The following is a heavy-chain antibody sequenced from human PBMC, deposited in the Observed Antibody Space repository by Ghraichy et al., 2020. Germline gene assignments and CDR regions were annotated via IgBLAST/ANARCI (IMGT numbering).Heavy chain of an antibody. CDR3: ARDRGYSYGYAGGYYYYYGMDV. Sequence: GGSLRLSCAASGFTFSSYGMHWVRQAPGKGLEWVAVISYDGSNKYYADSVKGRFTISRDNSKNTLYLQMNSLRAEDTAVYYCARDRGYSYGYAGGYYYYYGMDVWGQGTTVTVSS. D-gene: IGHD5-18*01. CDR2: ISYDGSNK. J-gene: IGHJ6*02. V-gene: IGHV3-30*03. CDR1: GFTFSSYG.